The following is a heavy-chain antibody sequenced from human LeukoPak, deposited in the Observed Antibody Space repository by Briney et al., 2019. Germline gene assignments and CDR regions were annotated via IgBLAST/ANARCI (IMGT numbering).Heavy chain of an antibody. CDR3: ARLGGYSGYEYYYYMDV. CDR1: GYSISSGYY. J-gene: IGHJ6*03. V-gene: IGHV4-38-2*02. D-gene: IGHD5-12*01. CDR2: IYHSGST. Sequence: PSETLSLTCTVSGYSISSGYYWGWIRQPPGKGLEWIGSIYHSGSTYYNPSLKSRVTISVDTSKNQFSLKLSSVTAADTALYYCARLGGYSGYEYYYYMDVWGKGTTVTVSS.